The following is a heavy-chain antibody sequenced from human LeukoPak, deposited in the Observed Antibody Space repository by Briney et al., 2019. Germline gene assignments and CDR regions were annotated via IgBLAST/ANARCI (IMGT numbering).Heavy chain of an antibody. J-gene: IGHJ4*02. Sequence: GGSLRLSCAASGFTFSSYWMYWVRQAPGKGLVWVSRVNSAGSRAIYADSVKGRFTISRDNARNTLYLQMNSLRVEDTAVYYCGSGIAAEVSVAIDYWGQGTLVTVSS. D-gene: IGHD6-13*01. CDR2: VNSAGSRA. V-gene: IGHV3-74*01. CDR1: GFTFSSYW. CDR3: GSGIAAEVSVAIDY.